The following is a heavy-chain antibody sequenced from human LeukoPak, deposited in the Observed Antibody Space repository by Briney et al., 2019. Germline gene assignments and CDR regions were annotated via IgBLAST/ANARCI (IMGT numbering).Heavy chain of an antibody. J-gene: IGHJ4*02. CDR1: GFTFSSYA. V-gene: IGHV3-23*01. CDR2: ISGSGGST. D-gene: IGHD5-12*01. Sequence: GGSLRLSCAASGFTFSSYAMSWVRQAPGKGLEWVSAISGSGGSTYYADSVKGWFTISRDNSKNTLYLQMNSLRAEDTAVYYCAKVARGYSGYEEDYWGQGTLVTVSS. CDR3: AKVARGYSGYEEDY.